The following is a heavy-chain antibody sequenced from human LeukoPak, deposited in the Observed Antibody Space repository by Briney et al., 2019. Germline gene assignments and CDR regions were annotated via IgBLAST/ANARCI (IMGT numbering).Heavy chain of an antibody. J-gene: IGHJ6*02. CDR3: ARDWLPRREDYYYGMDV. CDR1: GFTFSSYA. Sequence: GGSLRLSCAASGFTFSSYAMSWVRQAPGKRLEWVSVIYSGGSTYYADSVKGRFTISRDNSKNTLYLQMNSLRAEDTAVYYCARDWLPRREDYYYGMDVWGQGTTVTVSS. D-gene: IGHD6-19*01. CDR2: IYSGGST. V-gene: IGHV3-66*01.